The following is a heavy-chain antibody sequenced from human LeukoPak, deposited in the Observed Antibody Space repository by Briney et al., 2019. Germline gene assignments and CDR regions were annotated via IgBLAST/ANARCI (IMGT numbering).Heavy chain of an antibody. Sequence: GGSLRLSCAASGFTFDDYAMHWVRHAPGKGLKWVSGISWNSGSIGYADSVKGRFTISRDNAKNSLYLQMNSLRAEDTALYYCAKDTGYDSSGYKAYFDYWGQGTLVTVSS. V-gene: IGHV3-9*01. J-gene: IGHJ4*02. CDR3: AKDTGYDSSGYKAYFDY. CDR1: GFTFDDYA. D-gene: IGHD3-22*01. CDR2: ISWNSGSI.